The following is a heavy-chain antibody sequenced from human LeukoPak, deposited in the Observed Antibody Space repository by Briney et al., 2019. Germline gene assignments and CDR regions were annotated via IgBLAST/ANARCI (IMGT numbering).Heavy chain of an antibody. V-gene: IGHV3-21*01. CDR3: ARDGGNWNFYYDMDV. CDR1: GFRFNSYN. Sequence: GGSLRLSCAASGFRFNSYNMNWVRQAPGKGLEWVSSISSSSSYIYYADSVKGRFTISRDNAENSLYLQMNGLRAEDTAVYYCARDGGNWNFYYDMDVWGLGTTVTVSS. D-gene: IGHD1-1*01. CDR2: ISSSSSYI. J-gene: IGHJ6*02.